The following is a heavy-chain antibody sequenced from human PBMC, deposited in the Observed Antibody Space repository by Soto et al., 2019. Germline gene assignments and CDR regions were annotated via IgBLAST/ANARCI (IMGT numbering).Heavy chain of an antibody. CDR1: GYTFTGYC. J-gene: IGHJ5*02. CDR3: AKNGPSLGAWFDP. Sequence: ASVKVSCKASGYTFTGYCIHWVRQAPGQGLEWMGWIDPNSGGTHYAPKFQGRVAMTRAASINTAYMELNRLRSDDTAVYYCAKNGPSLGAWFDPWGQGTLVTVSS. D-gene: IGHD2-8*01. V-gene: IGHV1-2*02. CDR2: IDPNSGGT.